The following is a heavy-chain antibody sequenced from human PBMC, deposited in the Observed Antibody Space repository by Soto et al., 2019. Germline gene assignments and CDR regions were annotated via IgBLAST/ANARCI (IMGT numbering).Heavy chain of an antibody. J-gene: IGHJ4*02. V-gene: IGHV4-30-4*01. CDR3: ATMGTSATGLYYVDY. D-gene: IGHD1-7*01. CDR1: GGSISSGNYY. CDR2: ISYSGST. Sequence: QVQLQESGPGLVKPSQTLSLTCTVSGGSISSGNYYWSWIRQPPGKGLEWIGFISYSGSTYYNAALQSRVTISVDTSTNQFSLNLNSVTAADTAVYYCATMGTSATGLYYVDYWGQGTLVTVSS.